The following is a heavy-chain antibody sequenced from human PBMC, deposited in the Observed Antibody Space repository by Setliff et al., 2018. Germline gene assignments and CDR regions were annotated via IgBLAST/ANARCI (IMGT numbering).Heavy chain of an antibody. D-gene: IGHD2-21*01. J-gene: IGHJ5*02. Sequence: PSETLSLTCTVSGGSVSSASHYWGWIRQAPGKGMEWIGSVYYSGYTYYNPSLKSRVTISVDTSKKQFSLMLTSVTAADTAVYYCARYIPSAGCFDPWGQGALVTVSS. CDR3: ARYIPSAGCFDP. CDR2: VYYSGYT. CDR1: GGSVSSASHY. V-gene: IGHV4-39*07.